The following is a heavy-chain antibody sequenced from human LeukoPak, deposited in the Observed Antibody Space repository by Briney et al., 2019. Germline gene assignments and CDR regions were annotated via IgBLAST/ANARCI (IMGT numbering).Heavy chain of an antibody. V-gene: IGHV4-39*01. CDR3: AKSTPVEVDY. J-gene: IGHJ4*02. CDR1: GGSISSSSYY. CDR2: IYYSGST. Sequence: KPSGTLSLTCTASGGSISSSSYYWGWIRQPPGKGLEWIGSIYYSGSTYYNPSLKSRVTISVDTSKNQFSLKLSSVTAADTAAYYCAKSTPVEVDYWGQGALVTVSS.